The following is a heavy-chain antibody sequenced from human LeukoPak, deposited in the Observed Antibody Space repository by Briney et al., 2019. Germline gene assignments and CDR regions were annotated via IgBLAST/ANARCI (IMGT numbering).Heavy chain of an antibody. J-gene: IGHJ4*02. V-gene: IGHV3-23*01. D-gene: IGHD3-16*02. CDR1: GFTFSSYA. Sequence: GGSLRLSCAASGFTFSSYAMSWVRQAPGKGLEWVSAISGSGGSTYYADSVKGRFTISRDNSKNTLYLQMNSLRAEDTAVYYCAKEPVTFGGVIVIGRFDYWGQGTLVTVSS. CDR3: AKEPVTFGGVIVIGRFDY. CDR2: ISGSGGST.